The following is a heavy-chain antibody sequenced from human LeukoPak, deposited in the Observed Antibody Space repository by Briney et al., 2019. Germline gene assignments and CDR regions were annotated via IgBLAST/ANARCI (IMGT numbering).Heavy chain of an antibody. Sequence: PGGSLRLSCAASGFTLRSYTMNWVRQAPGKGLEWVSSIGISSNKIYYADSVKGRFIISRDNAKNSVYLQMNSLRVEDTAVYYCARDRPHNWFDPWGQGTLVTVSS. D-gene: IGHD6-6*01. CDR3: ARDRPHNWFDP. CDR1: GFTLRSYT. J-gene: IGHJ5*02. CDR2: IGISSNKI. V-gene: IGHV3-21*01.